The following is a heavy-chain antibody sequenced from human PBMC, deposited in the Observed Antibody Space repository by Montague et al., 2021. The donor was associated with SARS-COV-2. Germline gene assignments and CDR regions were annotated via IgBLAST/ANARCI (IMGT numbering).Heavy chain of an antibody. D-gene: IGHD3-9*01. CDR1: GGSISSSSYY. CDR3: ARDGALRVEILFGPRHYDYGMDV. J-gene: IGHJ6*02. Sequence: SETLSLTCTVSGGSISSSSYYWGWIRQPPGKGLEWIGSVYYSGSTYYNPSLKSRVTISVDTSKNQFSLKLSSVTAADTAVYYCARDGALRVEILFGPRHYDYGMDVWGQGTTVTVSS. CDR2: VYYSGST. V-gene: IGHV4-39*07.